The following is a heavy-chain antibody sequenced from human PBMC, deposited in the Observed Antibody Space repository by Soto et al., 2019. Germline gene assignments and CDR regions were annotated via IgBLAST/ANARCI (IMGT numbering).Heavy chain of an antibody. D-gene: IGHD3-10*01. J-gene: IGHJ6*02. V-gene: IGHV1-69*01. CDR2: IIPIFGTA. CDR1: GGTFSSYA. Sequence: QVQLVQSGAEVKKPGSSVKVSCKASGGTFSSYAISWVRQAPGQGLDWMGGIIPIFGTANYAQKFQGRVTIIADESTSTAYMELSSLRSEDTAVYYCARERLLWFGELLPSRSAGMDVWGQGTTVTVSS. CDR3: ARERLLWFGELLPSRSAGMDV.